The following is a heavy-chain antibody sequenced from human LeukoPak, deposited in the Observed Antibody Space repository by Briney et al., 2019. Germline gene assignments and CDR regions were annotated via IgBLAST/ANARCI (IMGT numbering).Heavy chain of an antibody. CDR2: INHSGST. V-gene: IGHV4-34*01. CDR3: ARDSIAVAGEGFDY. CDR1: GGSFSGYY. J-gene: IGHJ4*02. Sequence: SETLSLTCAVYGGSFSGYYWSWIRQPPGKGLEWIGEINHSGSTNYNPSLKSRVTISVDTSKNQFPLKLSSVTAADTAVYYCARDSIAVAGEGFDYWGQGTLVTVSS. D-gene: IGHD6-19*01.